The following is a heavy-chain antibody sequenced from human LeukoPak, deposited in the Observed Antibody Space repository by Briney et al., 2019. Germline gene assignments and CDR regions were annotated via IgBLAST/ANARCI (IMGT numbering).Heavy chain of an antibody. Sequence: GESLKISCNASGYXFTNYWIGWVRQMPGKGLEWMGIIYPDDSDTRYSPSFQGQVTISADKSISTAYLQWSSLKASDSAIFYCARHDRSDSYAPRGFDYWGRGALVTVSS. V-gene: IGHV5-51*01. CDR1: GYXFTNYW. J-gene: IGHJ4*02. CDR3: ARHDRSDSYAPRGFDY. D-gene: IGHD1-14*01. CDR2: IYPDDSDT.